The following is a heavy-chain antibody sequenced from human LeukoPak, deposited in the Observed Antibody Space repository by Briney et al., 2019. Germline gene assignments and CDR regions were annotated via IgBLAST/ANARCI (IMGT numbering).Heavy chain of an antibody. D-gene: IGHD6-13*01. CDR2: INPNSGGT. V-gene: IGHV1-2*02. CDR1: GYTFTGYY. J-gene: IGHJ4*02. CDR3: ARASSPYSSSWYYFDY. Sequence: ASVKVSCKASGYTFTGYYMQWVRQAPGQGLEWMGWINPNSGGTNYAQKFQGRVTMTRDTSISTAYMELSRLRSDDTAVYYCARASSPYSSSWYYFDYWGQGTLVTVSS.